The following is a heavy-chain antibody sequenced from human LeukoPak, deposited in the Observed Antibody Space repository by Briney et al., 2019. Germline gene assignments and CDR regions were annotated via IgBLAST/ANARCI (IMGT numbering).Heavy chain of an antibody. D-gene: IGHD1-26*01. CDR3: ARDASGSSIGLIDF. J-gene: IGHJ4*02. V-gene: IGHV3-21*01. CDR2: ISTSSTYI. Sequence: GGSPRLSCAASEFTLRSYNMHWVRQAPGKGLEWVSYISTSSTYIYYADSVKGRFTISRDNAKNSLYLHMDSLRAEDTAVYYCARDASGSSIGLIDFWGQGTLVTVSS. CDR1: EFTLRSYN.